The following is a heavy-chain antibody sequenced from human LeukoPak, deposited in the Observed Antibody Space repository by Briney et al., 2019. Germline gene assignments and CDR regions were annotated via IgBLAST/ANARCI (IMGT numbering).Heavy chain of an antibody. V-gene: IGHV4-39*07. CDR1: GGSISSGPYY. J-gene: IGHJ3*02. Sequence: SETLSLTCTVSGGSISSGPYYWGWIRQPPGKGLESIGFIYYTGITYYNPSFKSRVTISIHTSQNQFSLRLTSVTAADTAVYYCAREIYCSGGRCYLDAFDIWGQGTIVTVSS. CDR2: IYYTGIT. D-gene: IGHD2-15*01. CDR3: AREIYCSGGRCYLDAFDI.